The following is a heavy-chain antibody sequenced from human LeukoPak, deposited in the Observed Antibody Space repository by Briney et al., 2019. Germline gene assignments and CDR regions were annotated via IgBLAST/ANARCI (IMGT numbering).Heavy chain of an antibody. CDR2: IRSKAYGGTT. Sequence: GGSLRLSCTASGFTFGDYAMSWVRQAPGKGLEWVGFIRSKAYGGTTEYAASVKGRFTISRDDSKSIAYLQMNSLKTEDTAVYYCTRGRYDISTGYYNPLFDYWGQGTLVTVSS. J-gene: IGHJ4*02. CDR1: GFTFGDYA. V-gene: IGHV3-49*04. D-gene: IGHD3-9*01. CDR3: TRGRYDISTGYYNPLFDY.